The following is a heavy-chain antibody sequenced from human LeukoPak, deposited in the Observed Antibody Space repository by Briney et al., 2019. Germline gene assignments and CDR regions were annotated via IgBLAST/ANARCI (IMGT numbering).Heavy chain of an antibody. J-gene: IGHJ5*02. CDR2: ISSSGATI. V-gene: IGHV3-48*03. D-gene: IGHD3-16*01. CDR1: GFTFSSYE. Sequence: GGSLRLSCAASGFTFSSYEMNWVRQAPGKGLEWLSYISSSGATIYYADSVKGRFTISRDNARNSLYLQMNTLRAEDTAVYYCARDHYDYVWGSPFTVNWFDPWGQGTLVTVSS. CDR3: ARDHYDYVWGSPFTVNWFDP.